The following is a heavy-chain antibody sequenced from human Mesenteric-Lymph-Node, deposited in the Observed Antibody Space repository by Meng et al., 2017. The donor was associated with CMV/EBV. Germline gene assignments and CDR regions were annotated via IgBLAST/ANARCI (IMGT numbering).Heavy chain of an antibody. V-gene: IGHV6-1*01. CDR1: GNSVSRNTVT. Sequence: SQTLSLTCAISGNSVSRNTVTWNWIRQSSSRGLEWLGRTYYRSKWFNDYALSVKSRITINSDTSKNQFSLQLNSVTPEDTAVYYCARGSGAVAGAFDYWGQGTLVTVSS. J-gene: IGHJ4*02. CDR2: TYYRSKWFN. CDR3: ARGSGAVAGAFDY. D-gene: IGHD6-19*01.